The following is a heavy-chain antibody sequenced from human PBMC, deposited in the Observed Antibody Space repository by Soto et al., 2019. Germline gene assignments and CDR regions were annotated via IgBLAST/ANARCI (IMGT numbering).Heavy chain of an antibody. CDR3: AKSPDPYSSSNYYYYGMDV. J-gene: IGHJ6*02. Sequence: SVKVSCKASGGTFSSYAISWVRQAPGQGLEWMGEIIPIFGTANYAQKFQGRVTITADESTSTAYMDLSSLRSDDTAVYYCAKSPDPYSSSNYYYYGMDVWGQGTTVTVSS. V-gene: IGHV1-69*13. D-gene: IGHD6-6*01. CDR2: IIPIFGTA. CDR1: GGTFSSYA.